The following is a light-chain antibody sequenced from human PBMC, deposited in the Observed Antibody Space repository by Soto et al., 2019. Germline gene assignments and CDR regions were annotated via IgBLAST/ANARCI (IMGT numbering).Light chain of an antibody. Sequence: EIVLTQSPGTLSLSPGERATLSCRASQSVSSSYVAWYQQKPGQAPRLLIYEASIRAIVIPDRFSGSGSGTDFTLTISRLEPEDFAVYYCQYYGSSPWTFGQGTKVEIK. CDR3: QYYGSSPWT. J-gene: IGKJ1*01. V-gene: IGKV3-20*01. CDR1: QSVSSSY. CDR2: EAS.